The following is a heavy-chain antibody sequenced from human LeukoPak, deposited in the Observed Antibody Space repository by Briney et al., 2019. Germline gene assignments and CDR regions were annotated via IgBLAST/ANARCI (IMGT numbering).Heavy chain of an antibody. Sequence: PSETLSLTCAVYGGSFSGYYWSWIRQPPGKGLEWIGEINHNGSTNYNPSLKSRVTISLDTSKNQFSLKLSSVSAAETAVYYCAGSSTSSEVYYYGMDVWGQGTTVTVSS. J-gene: IGHJ6*02. CDR2: INHNGST. V-gene: IGHV4-34*01. CDR3: AGSSTSSEVYYYGMDV. CDR1: GGSFSGYY. D-gene: IGHD2-2*01.